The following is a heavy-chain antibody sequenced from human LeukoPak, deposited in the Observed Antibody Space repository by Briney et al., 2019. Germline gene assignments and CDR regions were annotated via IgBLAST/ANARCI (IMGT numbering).Heavy chain of an antibody. CDR2: INQDGSGK. V-gene: IGHV3-7*01. J-gene: IGHJ4*02. CDR1: GFTFSSYW. D-gene: IGHD6-19*01. CDR3: ARKGVIAVAAFDY. Sequence: AGGSLRLSCAASGFTFSSYWMSWVRQAPGKGLEWVANINQDGSGKYYVDSVKGRFTISRDNAKNSLYLQMNSLTAEDTAVYYCARKGVIAVAAFDYWGQGTLVTVSS.